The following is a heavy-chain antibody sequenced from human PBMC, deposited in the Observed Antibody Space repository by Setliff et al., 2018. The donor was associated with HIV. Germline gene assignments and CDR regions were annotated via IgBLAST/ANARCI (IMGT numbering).Heavy chain of an antibody. D-gene: IGHD1-7*01. CDR3: VRHGGITGTTDAFDI. CDR1: TYSISSGYY. J-gene: IGHJ3*02. CDR2: IYHSGST. V-gene: IGHV4-38-2*01. Sequence: SETLSLTCAVSTYSISSGYYWGWIRLPPGKGLEWIGSIYHSGSTYYNPSLKSRVTISVDTFKNQFSLKLSSVTAADTAVYYCVRHGGITGTTDAFDIWGQGTMVTVSS.